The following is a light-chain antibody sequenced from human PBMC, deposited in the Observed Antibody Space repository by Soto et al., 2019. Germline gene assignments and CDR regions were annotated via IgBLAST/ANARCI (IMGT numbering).Light chain of an antibody. CDR2: DVT. CDR3: SSYTSTNTVV. V-gene: IGLV2-14*03. CDR1: SSDIGGYNF. J-gene: IGLJ2*01. Sequence: QSALTQPASVSGSPGQSITISCTGTSSDIGGYNFVSWYQQHLGKAPKLMFYDVTNRPSGVSNRFSGSKSGNTASLTISGLQAEDEAVYYCSSYTSTNTVVFGGGTKPTVL.